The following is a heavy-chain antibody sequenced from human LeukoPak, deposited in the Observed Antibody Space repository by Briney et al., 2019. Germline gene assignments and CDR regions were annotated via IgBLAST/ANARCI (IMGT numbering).Heavy chain of an antibody. Sequence: SETLSLTCAVYGGSFSGYYWSWIRQPPGKGLEWIGEINHSGSTNYNPSLKSRVTISVDTSKNQFSLTVSSVTAADTAVYYCARDLEMATTTWGQGTLVTVSS. CDR3: ARDLEMATTT. D-gene: IGHD5-24*01. V-gene: IGHV4-34*01. CDR2: INHSGST. J-gene: IGHJ5*02. CDR1: GGSFSGYY.